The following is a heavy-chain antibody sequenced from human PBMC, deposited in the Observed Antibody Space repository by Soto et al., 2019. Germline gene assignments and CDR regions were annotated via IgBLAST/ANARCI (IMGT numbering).Heavy chain of an antibody. J-gene: IGHJ2*01. V-gene: IGHV3-7*01. Sequence: EVQLVESGGGLVQPGGSLRLSCAASGFTFSTYWMTWVRQAPGKGLEWVANINPDGSDKNYVDSVKGRFTISRDNVKNSLYLQVNSLRAEDTALCYCVRARIDLWGRGTLVTVSS. CDR3: VRARIDL. CDR2: INPDGSDK. CDR1: GFTFSTYW.